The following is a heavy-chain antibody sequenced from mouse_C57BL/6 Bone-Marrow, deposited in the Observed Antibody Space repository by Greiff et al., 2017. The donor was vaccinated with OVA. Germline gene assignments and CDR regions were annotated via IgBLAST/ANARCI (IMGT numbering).Heavy chain of an antibody. Sequence: EVKLMESGGGLVKPGGSLKLSCAASGFTFSSYAMSWVRQTPEKRLEWVATISDGGSYTYYPDNVKGRFTISRENAKSNLYRQMSHLKSEDTAMYYCARVGYGNQGGFAYGGQGTLVTGSA. CDR1: GFTFSSYA. J-gene: IGHJ3*01. CDR2: ISDGGSYT. CDR3: ARVGYGNQGGFAY. V-gene: IGHV5-4*03. D-gene: IGHD2-1*01.